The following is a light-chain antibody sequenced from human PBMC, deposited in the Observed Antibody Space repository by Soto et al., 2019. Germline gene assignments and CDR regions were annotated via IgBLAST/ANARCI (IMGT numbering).Light chain of an antibody. CDR2: DAS. J-gene: IGKJ4*01. Sequence: EMVMTQSPVTLSLSPGERATLSCRASQSVSSKLVWYQQKPGQAPRLLIYDASNRSTGVPARFSGSGSGTAFRLTISSLQSEDFAVYYCQQYGDWPPAFGGGTKVEVK. V-gene: IGKV3-15*01. CDR3: QQYGDWPPA. CDR1: QSVSSK.